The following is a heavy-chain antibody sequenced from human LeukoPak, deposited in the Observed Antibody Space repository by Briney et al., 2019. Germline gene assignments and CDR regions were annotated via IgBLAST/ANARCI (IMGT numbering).Heavy chain of an antibody. CDR3: ARATGSSVPYYYYMDV. Sequence: SETLSLTCTVSGGSIRSGSYYWSWIRQPAGKGLEWIGPIYTSGTTNYNPSLKSRVTISVDTSKNQFSLKLRSVTAADTAVYYCARATGSSVPYYYYMDVWGKGTTVTVSS. D-gene: IGHD2-2*01. J-gene: IGHJ6*03. CDR2: IYTSGTT. V-gene: IGHV4-61*02. CDR1: GGSIRSGSYY.